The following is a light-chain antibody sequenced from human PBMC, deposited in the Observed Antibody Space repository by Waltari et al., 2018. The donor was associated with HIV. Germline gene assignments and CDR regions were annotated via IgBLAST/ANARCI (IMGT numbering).Light chain of an antibody. CDR2: DNN. J-gene: IGLJ3*02. V-gene: IGLV1-44*01. CDR1: TSNTGSNN. CDR3: STWDDNLNGPV. Sequence: QSALTQAPSASGTPGQRVDISCSGATSNTGSNNVNWYQHRPGAAPKLLIYDNNQRPSGIPDRFSGSKSGSSASLAITGLQSDDEADFYCSTWDDNLNGPVFGGGTRLTVL.